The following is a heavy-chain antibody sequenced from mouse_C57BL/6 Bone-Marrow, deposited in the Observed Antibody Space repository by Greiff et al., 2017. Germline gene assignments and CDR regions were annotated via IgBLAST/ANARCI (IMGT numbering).Heavy chain of an antibody. CDR3: ARSSYAMDY. J-gene: IGHJ4*01. Sequence: EVQLQESGGGLVQPGGSLSLSCAASGFTFTDYYMSWVRQPPGKALEWLGFIRNKANGYTTEYSASVKGRFTISRDNSQSILYLQMNALRAEDSATYYCARSSYAMDYWGQGTSVTVSS. CDR2: IRNKANGYTT. CDR1: GFTFTDYY. V-gene: IGHV7-3*01.